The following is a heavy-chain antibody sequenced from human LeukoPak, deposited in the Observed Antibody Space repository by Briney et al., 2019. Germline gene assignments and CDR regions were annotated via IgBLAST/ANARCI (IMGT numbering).Heavy chain of an antibody. Sequence: ASVKVSCKASGYTFTNYDINWVRQATGQGLEWMGWMNPNSGNTGYAQKFQGRVTITRNTSISTAYMELSSLRSEDTAVYYCARGQYSYGYLLFDYWGQGTLVTVSS. V-gene: IGHV1-8*03. D-gene: IGHD5-18*01. CDR2: MNPNSGNT. J-gene: IGHJ4*02. CDR1: GYTFTNYD. CDR3: ARGQYSYGYLLFDY.